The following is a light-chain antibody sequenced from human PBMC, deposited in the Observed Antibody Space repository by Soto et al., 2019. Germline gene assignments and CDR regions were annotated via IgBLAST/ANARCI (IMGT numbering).Light chain of an antibody. J-gene: IGLJ2*01. V-gene: IGLV4-69*01. CDR3: QTWGTGIHVV. CDR2: VNSDGSH. Sequence: QSVLTQSPSASASLGASVKLTCTLSSGHSSDAIAWHQQQPEKGPRYLMRVNSDGSHNKGDGIPDRFSGSRSGAERYLTISGIQSEDEADYYCQTWGTGIHVVFGGGTKVTVL. CDR1: SGHSSDA.